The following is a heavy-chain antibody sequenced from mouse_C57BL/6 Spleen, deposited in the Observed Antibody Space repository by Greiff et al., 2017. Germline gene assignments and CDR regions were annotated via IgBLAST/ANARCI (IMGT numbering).Heavy chain of an antibody. CDR1: GFNIKNSS. CDR2: IDPANGNT. V-gene: IGHV14-3*01. Sequence: EVKLVESVAELVRPGASVKLSCKASGFNIKNSSMHWVKQRPEQGLEWIGRIDPANGNTKYAPKFQGKATITADTSSNTAYLQLRSLTSEDTAIYYCARSTGTGFDYWGQGTLVTVSA. D-gene: IGHD3-3*01. CDR3: ARSTGTGFDY. J-gene: IGHJ3*01.